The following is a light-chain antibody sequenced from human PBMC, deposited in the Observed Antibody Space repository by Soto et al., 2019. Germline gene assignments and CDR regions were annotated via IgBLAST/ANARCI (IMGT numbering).Light chain of an antibody. J-gene: IGLJ2*01. V-gene: IGLV1-51*02. Sequence: QAVVTQPPSVSAAPGQKVTISCSGSHSNIGNNYVSWYQQLPRTSPKLLIYENNKRPSGIPDRFSGSKSGTSATLDITGLQTGDEADYYCGTWDSSLTTVVFGGGTKVTVL. CDR2: ENN. CDR1: HSNIGNNY. CDR3: GTWDSSLTTVV.